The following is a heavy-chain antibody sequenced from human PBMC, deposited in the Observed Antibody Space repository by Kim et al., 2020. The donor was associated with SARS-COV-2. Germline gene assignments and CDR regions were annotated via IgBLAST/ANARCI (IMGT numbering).Heavy chain of an antibody. CDR2: ISTVNGNT. D-gene: IGHD6-19*01. V-gene: IGHV1-3*04. Sequence: ASVKVSCKASGYTFTTSGMHWVRQAPGQRLEWMGWISTVNGNTKNSQKFQGRVTFTRDTSASTAYMELSSLTSEDTAVYYCATLVAGPWYWGQGTLVTVSS. J-gene: IGHJ4*02. CDR3: ATLVAGPWY. CDR1: GYTFTTSG.